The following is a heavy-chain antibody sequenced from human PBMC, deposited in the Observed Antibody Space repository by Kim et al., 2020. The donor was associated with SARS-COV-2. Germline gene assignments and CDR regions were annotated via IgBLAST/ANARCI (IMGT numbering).Heavy chain of an antibody. J-gene: IGHJ4*02. V-gene: IGHV3-74*01. D-gene: IGHD1-26*01. Sequence: SGKGRFTTSRAHAKHTLYLQMNRLRAEDTAVYYCGRGDGGSYRNFDYWGQGTLVTVSS. CDR3: GRGDGGSYRNFDY.